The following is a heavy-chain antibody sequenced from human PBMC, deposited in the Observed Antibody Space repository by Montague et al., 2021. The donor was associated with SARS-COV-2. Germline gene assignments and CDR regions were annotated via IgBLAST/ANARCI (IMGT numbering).Heavy chain of an antibody. V-gene: IGHV3-48*03. CDR3: ASEMATIEYYYYGMDV. CDR1: GFTFSSYE. Sequence: SLRLSCAASGFTFSSYEMNWVRQAPGKGLEWASYISSSGSTIYYADSVKGRFTISRDNAKNSLYLQMNSLRAEDTAVYYCASEMATIEYYYYGMDVWGQGTTVTVSS. D-gene: IGHD5-24*01. J-gene: IGHJ6*02. CDR2: ISSSGSTI.